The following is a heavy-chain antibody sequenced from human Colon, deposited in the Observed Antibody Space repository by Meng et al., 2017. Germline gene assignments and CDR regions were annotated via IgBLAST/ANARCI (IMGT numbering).Heavy chain of an antibody. CDR3: ARESERTGYHSPDY. CDR1: GFTFSNYA. Sequence: GESLKISCEASGFTFSNYAFHWVRQAPGKGLEWVAVISDNVNWMSYSDSVKCRFTISRDNSKNTLYLQMNSLRPEDTAVYYCARESERTGYHSPDYWGQGSLVTVSS. V-gene: IGHV3-30*04. D-gene: IGHD3-9*01. J-gene: IGHJ4*02. CDR2: ISDNVNWM.